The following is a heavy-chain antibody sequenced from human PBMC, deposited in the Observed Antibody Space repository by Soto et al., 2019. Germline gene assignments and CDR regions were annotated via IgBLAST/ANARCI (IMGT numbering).Heavy chain of an antibody. Sequence: QLLESGGGLVKPGESLRLSCTASGFSFSNAWMSWVRQAPGKGLEWVGRIKTKTNGATTDYAAPVQGRFSISRDDSKNTLFLQMDSLQTEDTAVYYCTTTSIGLYFDHWGQGTLVTVSS. V-gene: IGHV3-15*01. J-gene: IGHJ4*02. CDR3: TTTSIGLYFDH. D-gene: IGHD3-3*01. CDR2: IKTKTNGATT. CDR1: GFSFSNAW.